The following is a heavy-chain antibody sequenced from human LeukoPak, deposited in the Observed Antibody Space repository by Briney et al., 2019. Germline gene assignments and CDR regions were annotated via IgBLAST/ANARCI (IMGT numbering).Heavy chain of an antibody. Sequence: SETLSLTCSVSDYSISSAYYWSWIRQPPGKGLEWIGYISYSGSTYYNPSLKSRVTISVDTSKNQFSLKLSSVTAADTAVYYCARTPYYSSFDYWGQGTLVTVSS. J-gene: IGHJ4*02. V-gene: IGHV4-38-2*02. D-gene: IGHD3-10*01. CDR1: DYSISSAYY. CDR2: ISYSGST. CDR3: ARTPYYSSFDY.